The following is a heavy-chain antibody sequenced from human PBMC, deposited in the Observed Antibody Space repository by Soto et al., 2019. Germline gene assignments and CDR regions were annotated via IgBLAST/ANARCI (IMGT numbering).Heavy chain of an antibody. Sequence: ASVKVSCKASGYTFTSYGISWVRQAPGQGLEWMGWISAYNGNTNYAQKLQGRVTMTTDTSTSTAYMELRSLRSDDTAVYYCARDYIYGYCTNGVCSLDYWGQGTLVTVSS. J-gene: IGHJ4*02. D-gene: IGHD2-8*01. CDR3: ARDYIYGYCTNGVCSLDY. CDR1: GYTFTSYG. V-gene: IGHV1-18*01. CDR2: ISAYNGNT.